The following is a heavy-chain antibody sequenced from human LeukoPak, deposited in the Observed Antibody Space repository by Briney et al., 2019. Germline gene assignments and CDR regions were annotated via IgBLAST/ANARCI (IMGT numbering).Heavy chain of an antibody. J-gene: IGHJ4*02. CDR2: ISSNSDYI. Sequence: GGSLRLSCAASGFTFSTYHINWVRQAPGKGLEWVSSISSNSDYIYYADSVKGRFTISRDNAKNSLYLQMNSLRAEDTAVYYCARGLCGGDCYDYWGQGTLVTVSS. D-gene: IGHD2-21*01. CDR1: GFTFSTYH. V-gene: IGHV3-21*01. CDR3: ARGLCGGDCYDY.